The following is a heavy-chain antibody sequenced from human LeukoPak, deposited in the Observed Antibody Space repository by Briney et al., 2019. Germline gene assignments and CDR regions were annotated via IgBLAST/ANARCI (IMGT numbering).Heavy chain of an antibody. CDR3: ARGGDSSSHFDY. V-gene: IGHV4-31*03. CDR2: IYYSGST. Sequence: SETLSLTCTVSGGSISSGGYYWSWIRQHPGKGLEWIGYIYYSGSTYYNPSLKSRVTISVDTSKNQFSLKLSSVTAADTAVYYCARGGDSSSHFDYWGQGTLVTVSS. D-gene: IGHD6-13*01. J-gene: IGHJ4*02. CDR1: GGSISSGGYY.